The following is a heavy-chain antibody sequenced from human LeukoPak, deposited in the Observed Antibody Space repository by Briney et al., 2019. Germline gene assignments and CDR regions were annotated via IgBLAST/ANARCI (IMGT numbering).Heavy chain of an antibody. CDR3: ARSGGNIVGVLAAMNINAFDM. D-gene: IGHD2-2*01. CDR2: IIPIFGTA. CDR1: GATFSSYA. V-gene: IGHV1-69*13. J-gene: IGHJ3*02. Sequence: SVKVSCKASGATFSSYAISWVRQAPGQGLEWMGGIIPIFGTANNAQKFKGRVTITAAQSTSPAYMELSSLRSEDTAVHYGARSGGNIVGVLAAMNINAFDMGGQGTMVTVSS.